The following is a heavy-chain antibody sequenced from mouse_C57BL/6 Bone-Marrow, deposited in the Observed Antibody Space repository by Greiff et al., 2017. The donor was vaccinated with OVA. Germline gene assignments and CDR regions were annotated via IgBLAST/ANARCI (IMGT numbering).Heavy chain of an antibody. D-gene: IGHD1-1*01. J-gene: IGHJ2*01. CDR2: IYPRSGNT. CDR1: GYTFTSYG. Sequence: QVQLKESGAELARPGASVKLSCKASGYTFTSYGISWVKQRTGQGLEWIGEIYPRSGNTYYNEKFKGKATLTADKSSSTAYMELRSLTSEDSAVYFCARGHYGSSYVGYWGQGTTLTVSS. CDR3: ARGHYGSSYVGY. V-gene: IGHV1-81*01.